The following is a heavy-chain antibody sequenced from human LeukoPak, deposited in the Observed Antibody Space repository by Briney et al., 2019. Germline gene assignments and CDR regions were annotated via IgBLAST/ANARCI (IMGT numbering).Heavy chain of an antibody. CDR3: AKEMEYDFWSGFDY. J-gene: IGHJ4*02. D-gene: IGHD3-3*01. V-gene: IGHV3-23*01. Sequence: PGGSLRLSCAASGFTFSNYAMSWVRQAPGKGLEWVSGISGSGGSTYYADSVKGRFTISRDNSKNTLYLQMNSLRAEDTAVYYCAKEMEYDFWSGFDYWGQGTLVTVSS. CDR1: GFTFSNYA. CDR2: ISGSGGST.